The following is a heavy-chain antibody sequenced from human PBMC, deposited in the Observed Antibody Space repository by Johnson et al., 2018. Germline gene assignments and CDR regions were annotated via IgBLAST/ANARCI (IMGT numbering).Heavy chain of an antibody. CDR2: ISYDGSNK. CDR3: ARGDSVLSDAFDI. V-gene: IGHV3-30*03. J-gene: IGHJ3*02. Sequence: VQLLESGGGVVQPGRSLRLSCAASGFTFSSYGIHWVRQAPGKGLEWVAVISYDGSNKYYADSVKGRFTISRDNSKNTLYLPMNSLRAEDPAVYYCARGDSVLSDAFDIWGQGTMVTVSS. D-gene: IGHD2-21*01. CDR1: GFTFSSYG.